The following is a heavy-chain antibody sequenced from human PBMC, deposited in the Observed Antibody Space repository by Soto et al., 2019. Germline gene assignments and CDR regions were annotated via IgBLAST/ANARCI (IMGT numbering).Heavy chain of an antibody. CDR1: GFTFDDYA. Sequence: EVQLVESGGGLVQPGRSLRLSCAASGFTFDDYAMHWVRQAPGKGLEWVSGISWNSGSIGYADSVKGRFTISRDNAKNSMDLQRNRLRAEDTALYYCAKAGFWSGYYSLVDYWGQGTLVTVSS. D-gene: IGHD3-3*01. CDR3: AKAGFWSGYYSLVDY. V-gene: IGHV3-9*01. J-gene: IGHJ4*02. CDR2: ISWNSGSI.